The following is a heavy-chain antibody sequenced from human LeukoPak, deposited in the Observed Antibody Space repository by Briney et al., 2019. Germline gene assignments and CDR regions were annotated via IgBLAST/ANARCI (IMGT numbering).Heavy chain of an antibody. J-gene: IGHJ4*02. CDR1: GFTFSSYA. D-gene: IGHD3-22*01. Sequence: GGSLRLSCAASGFTFSSYAMHWVRQAPGKGLEWVALISYDGSNKYYADSVKGRFTVSRDNSKNTLFLQMNSLRAEDTAVYYCAKVGSYHDFDYWGQGTLVTVSS. V-gene: IGHV3-30*18. CDR2: ISYDGSNK. CDR3: AKVGSYHDFDY.